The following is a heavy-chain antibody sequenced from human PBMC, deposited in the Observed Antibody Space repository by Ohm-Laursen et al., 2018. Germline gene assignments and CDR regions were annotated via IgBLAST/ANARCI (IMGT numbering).Heavy chain of an antibody. CDR2: IKSKTDGGTT. CDR1: GFTFSNAW. V-gene: IGHV3-15*01. J-gene: IGHJ4*02. CDR3: TTDILTGWAGFDY. Sequence: SLRLSCAASGFTFSNAWMSWVRQAPGKGLEWVGRIKSKTDGGTTDYAAPVKGRFTISRDDSKNTLYLQMNSLKTEDTAVYYCTTDILTGWAGFDYWGQGTLVTVSS. D-gene: IGHD3-9*01.